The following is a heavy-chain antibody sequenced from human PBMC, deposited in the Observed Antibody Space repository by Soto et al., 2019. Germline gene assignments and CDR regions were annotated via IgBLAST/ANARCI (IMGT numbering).Heavy chain of an antibody. D-gene: IGHD2-15*01. J-gene: IGHJ5*02. CDR2: IIPIFGTA. CDR1: GGTFSSYA. V-gene: IGHV1-69*13. Sequence: SVKVSCKASGGTFSSYAISWVRQAPGQGLEWMGGIIPIFGTANYAQKFQGRVTITADESTSTAYMELSSLRSEDTAVYYCCIVVVVAATQVFDPWGQGTLVTVSS. CDR3: CIVVVVAATQVFDP.